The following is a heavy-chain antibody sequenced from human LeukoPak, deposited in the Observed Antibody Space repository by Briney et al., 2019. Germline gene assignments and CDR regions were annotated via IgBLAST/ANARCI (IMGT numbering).Heavy chain of an antibody. D-gene: IGHD2-2*02. CDR1: GYTFTGYY. J-gene: IGHJ4*02. CDR2: ITPRNGGT. CDR3: AREQRSGDQLLYDY. V-gene: IGHV1-2*04. Sequence: ASVKVSCKASGYTFTGYYIHWVRQAPGQGLEWMGWITPRNGGTNYAQKFQGWVTMTRDTSTSTVYMELSSLRSEDTAVYYCAREQRSGDQLLYDYWGQGTLVTVSS.